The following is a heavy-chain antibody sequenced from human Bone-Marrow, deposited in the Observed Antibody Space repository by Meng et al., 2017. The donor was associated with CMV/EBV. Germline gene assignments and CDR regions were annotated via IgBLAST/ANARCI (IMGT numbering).Heavy chain of an antibody. CDR3: VRDWAH. D-gene: IGHD7-27*01. V-gene: IGHV6-1*01. Sequence: LSRTCAISGDTVSSNSAAWNWIRQSPSRGLEWLGRTYYRSRWFNDYTLSVKSRIIINPDTFRNQFSLHLNSVTPEDTAVYYCVRDWAHWGQGTLVTVSS. CDR1: GDTVSSNSAA. CDR2: TYYRSRWFN. J-gene: IGHJ4*02.